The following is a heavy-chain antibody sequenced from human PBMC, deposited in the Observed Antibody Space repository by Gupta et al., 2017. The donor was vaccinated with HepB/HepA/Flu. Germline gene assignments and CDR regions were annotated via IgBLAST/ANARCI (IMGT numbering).Heavy chain of an antibody. D-gene: IGHD4-4*01. CDR3: ARATPPPDRDYSNYRRAFDI. CDR1: GGTFSSYA. CDR2: IIPIFGTA. Sequence: QVQLVQSGAEVKKPGSSVKVSCKASGGTFSSYAIRWVRQAPGQGLEWMGGIIPIFGTANYAQKFQGRVTITADESTSTAYMELSSLRSEDTAVYYCARATPPPDRDYSNYRRAFDIWGQGTMVTVSS. V-gene: IGHV1-69*01. J-gene: IGHJ3*02.